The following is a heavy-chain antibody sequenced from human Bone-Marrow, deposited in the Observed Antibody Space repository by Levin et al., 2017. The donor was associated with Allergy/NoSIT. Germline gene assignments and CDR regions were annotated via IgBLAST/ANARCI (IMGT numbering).Heavy chain of an antibody. CDR3: ARDQVVRGVNQIDS. V-gene: IGHV4-31*03. CDR2: IQYSGNT. J-gene: IGHJ4*02. Sequence: PSETLSLTCTVSGGSISSGNYCWSWIRQHPGRGLEWIGYIQYSGNTYYNPSLETRVAMSIDTSKNQFSLKLSSVTAADTAVYYCARDQVVRGVNQIDSWGQGTLVTVSS. CDR1: GGSISSGNYC. D-gene: IGHD3-10*01.